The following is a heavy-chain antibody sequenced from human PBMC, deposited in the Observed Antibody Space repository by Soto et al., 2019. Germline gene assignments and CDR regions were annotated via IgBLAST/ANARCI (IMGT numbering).Heavy chain of an antibody. CDR2: ISAYNGNT. CDR3: AGAGMAAAGKLYYYGLDV. J-gene: IGHJ6*02. V-gene: IGHV1-18*01. Sequence: QVQLVQSGAEVKKPGASVKVSCKASGYTFTSYGISWVRQAPGQGLEWMGWISAYNGNTNYAQKLQGRVTMTTDTSQSTGYMELKSVRSDDTAVNDCAGAGMAAAGKLYYYGLDVLGQGTTVTGSS. D-gene: IGHD6-13*01. CDR1: GYTFTSYG.